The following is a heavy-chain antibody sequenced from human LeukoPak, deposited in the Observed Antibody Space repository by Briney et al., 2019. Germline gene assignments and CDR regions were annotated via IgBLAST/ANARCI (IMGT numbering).Heavy chain of an antibody. D-gene: IGHD2-2*01. CDR1: GFTFTSYW. V-gene: IGHV3-74*01. CDR3: ARDWPAARYYFDY. Sequence: PGGSLRLSCAASGFTFTSYWMHWVRQVPGKGLVWVSRINSDGSFTNYADSVKGRFTISRDNAKSTLYLQMNSLRVEDTAVYFCARDWPAARYYFDYWDQGTLVSVSS. CDR2: INSDGSFT. J-gene: IGHJ4*02.